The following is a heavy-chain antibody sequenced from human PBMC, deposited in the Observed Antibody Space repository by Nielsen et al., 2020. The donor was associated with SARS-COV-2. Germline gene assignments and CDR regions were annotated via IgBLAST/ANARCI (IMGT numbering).Heavy chain of an antibody. CDR1: GGSLNNYY. CDR2: IYARGST. Sequence: SETLSLTCTVSGGSLNNYYWTWVRQPAGKGLEWLGRIYARGSTDYNPYLRSRVTMSIDMSKNQFSLRLKSVTAADTAVYYCARKTVSSDYWGPGILVTVSS. D-gene: IGHD4-17*01. CDR3: ARKTVSSDY. V-gene: IGHV4-4*07. J-gene: IGHJ4*02.